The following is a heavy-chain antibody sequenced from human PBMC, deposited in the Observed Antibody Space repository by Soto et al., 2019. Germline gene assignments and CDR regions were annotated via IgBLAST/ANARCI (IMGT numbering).Heavy chain of an antibody. J-gene: IGHJ3*02. V-gene: IGHV4-31*03. CDR2: IYYSGST. Sequence: SETLSLTCTVSGGSISSGGYYWSWIRQHPGKGLEWIGYIYYSGSTYYNPSLKSRVTISVDTSKNQFSLKLSSVTAADTAVYYCARVWQQLDDDAFDIWGQGTMVTVSS. CDR1: GGSISSGGYY. D-gene: IGHD6-13*01. CDR3: ARVWQQLDDDAFDI.